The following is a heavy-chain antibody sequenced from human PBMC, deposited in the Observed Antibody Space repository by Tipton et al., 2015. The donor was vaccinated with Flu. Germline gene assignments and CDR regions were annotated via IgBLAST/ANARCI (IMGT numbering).Heavy chain of an antibody. CDR2: IHYTGNT. J-gene: IGHJ4*02. V-gene: IGHV4-59*12. D-gene: IGHD3-9*01. Sequence: TLSLTCTVSGGPISGYYWTWIRQPPGKGMEWIGYIHYTGNTNYNPSLKSRVTISVDTSKNQFSLKLSSVTAADAAVYYCARVVLTGLSPIYFDYWGQGSLITVSS. CDR1: GGPISGYY. CDR3: ARVVLTGLSPIYFDY.